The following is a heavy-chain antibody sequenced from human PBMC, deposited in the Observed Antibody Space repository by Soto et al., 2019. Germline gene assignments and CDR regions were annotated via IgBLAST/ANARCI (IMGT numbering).Heavy chain of an antibody. J-gene: IGHJ4*02. Sequence: SETLSLTCTISGDSISSYFWSWIRQPAGKGLEWIGRMYVTGTTSYNPSLKSRVTTSVDTSKNRFSLRLSSVTAADTAVYYCARDGEYSSGWFIFDHWGKGALVTVSS. CDR2: MYVTGTT. V-gene: IGHV4-4*07. CDR3: ARDGEYSSGWFIFDH. CDR1: GDSISSYF. D-gene: IGHD6-19*01.